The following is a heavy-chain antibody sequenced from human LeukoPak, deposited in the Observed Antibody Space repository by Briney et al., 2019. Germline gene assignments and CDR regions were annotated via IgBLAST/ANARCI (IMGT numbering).Heavy chain of an antibody. CDR1: GYTFTGYY. J-gene: IGHJ3*02. D-gene: IGHD6-13*01. CDR3: ATTETAYRSTWGAFHI. V-gene: IGHV1-2*02. Sequence: GASVKVSCKASGYTFTGYYMHWVRQAPGQGLEWMGWINPNSGGTNYAQKFQGRVTMTRDTSISTAYMELSRLRSDDTAVYYCATTETAYRSTWGAFHIWGQGTMVTVSS. CDR2: INPNSGGT.